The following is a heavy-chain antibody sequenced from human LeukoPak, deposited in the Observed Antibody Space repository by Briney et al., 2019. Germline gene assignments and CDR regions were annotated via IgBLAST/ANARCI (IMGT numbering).Heavy chain of an antibody. J-gene: IGHJ6*03. Sequence: GGSLRLSCAASGFTFSIAWMSWVRQPPGKGLQWVGCIKSKTDAGPTHYAAPVKDRFTISRDDSKNTLYLQMNSLKTEDTAVYYCTTEGSYSYGFYYYYYYMDVWGKGTTVTVSS. V-gene: IGHV3-15*01. D-gene: IGHD5-18*01. CDR1: GFTFSIAW. CDR2: IKSKTDAGPT. CDR3: TTEGSYSYGFYYYYYYMDV.